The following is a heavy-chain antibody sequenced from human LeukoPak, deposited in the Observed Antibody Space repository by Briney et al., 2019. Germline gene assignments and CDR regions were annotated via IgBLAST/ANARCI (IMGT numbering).Heavy chain of an antibody. CDR2: IKSDGSVT. J-gene: IGHJ4*02. Sequence: GGSLRLSCAASGFTFSSYWMHRVRQAPGEGLVWVSRIKSDGSVTWYADSVKGRFTISRDNAKNMLYLQMNSLRDEDTAVYFCARDHDAVGTTIDHWGQGTLVTVSS. CDR1: GFTFSSYW. CDR3: ARDHDAVGTTIDH. V-gene: IGHV3-74*01. D-gene: IGHD1-14*01.